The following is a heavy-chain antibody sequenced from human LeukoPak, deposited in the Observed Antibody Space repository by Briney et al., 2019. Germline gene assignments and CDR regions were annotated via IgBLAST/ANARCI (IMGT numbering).Heavy chain of an antibody. J-gene: IGHJ6*04. V-gene: IGHV4-34*01. CDR2: INHSGST. CDR3: ARGSVGGYSGYDLDV. CDR1: GGSFSGYY. D-gene: IGHD5-12*01. Sequence: SETLSLTCAVYGGSFSGYYWSWIRQPPGKGLEWIGEINHSGSTNYNPSLKSRVTISVDTSKNQFSLKLRSVTAADTAVYYCARGSVGGYSGYDLDVWGKGTTVTVSS.